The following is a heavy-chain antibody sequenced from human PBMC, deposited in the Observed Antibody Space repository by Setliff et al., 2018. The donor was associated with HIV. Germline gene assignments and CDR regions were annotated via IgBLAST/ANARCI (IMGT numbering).Heavy chain of an antibody. CDR3: AIVVVPAAIFSGLRWFDP. CDR1: GFSFSSYG. Sequence: GGSLRLSCAASGFSFSSYGMHWVRQAPGKGLEWVAVIWYDGSNKYYVDSVKGRFTISRDNSKNTLYLQMNSLRAEDTAVYYCAIVVVPAAIFSGLRWFDPWGQGTLVTVSS. CDR2: IWYDGSNK. D-gene: IGHD2-2*01. V-gene: IGHV3-33*03. J-gene: IGHJ5*02.